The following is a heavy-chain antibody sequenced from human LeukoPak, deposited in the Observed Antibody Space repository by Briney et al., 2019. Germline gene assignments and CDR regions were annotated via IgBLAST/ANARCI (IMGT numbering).Heavy chain of an antibody. CDR3: ARDKVAVPRHQVAWFEP. Sequence: SVKVSCQASPYTVTNYDINWVRQATGRGGEGMGCMKPNSGNTGYAKKIQGTVTMTRTTSITTASMPMSSLSSQDTAVYYCARDKVAVPRHQVAWFEPWGPGTLVTASS. D-gene: IGHD2-15*01. CDR2: MKPNSGNT. J-gene: IGHJ5*02. CDR1: PYTVTNYD. V-gene: IGHV1-8*01.